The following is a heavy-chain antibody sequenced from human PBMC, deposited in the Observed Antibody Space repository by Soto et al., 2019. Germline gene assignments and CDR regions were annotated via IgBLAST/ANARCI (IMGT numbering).Heavy chain of an antibody. CDR1: GGSISSYY. CDR3: ARRWGTYFDF. CDR2: IYYSGST. Sequence: QVQLQESGPELVKPSETLSLTCTVSGGSISSYYWSWIRQPPGKGLVWIWYIYYSGSTDYDPFFKSRVTISVDPSKNQFPLKLSSVTAADTAVYYCARRWGTYFDFWGQGTLVTVSS. V-gene: IGHV4-59*01. J-gene: IGHJ4*02. D-gene: IGHD7-27*01.